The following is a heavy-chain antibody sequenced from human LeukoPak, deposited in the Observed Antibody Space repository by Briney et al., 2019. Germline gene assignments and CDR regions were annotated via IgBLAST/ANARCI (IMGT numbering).Heavy chain of an antibody. Sequence: SQTLSLTCTVSGGSISSGSYYWSWIRQPAGKGLEWIGRIYTSGSTNYNPSLQSRVTISVDTSKNQFSLKLSSVTAADTAVYYCARAEGFYDFRGYFQHWGQGTLVTVSS. J-gene: IGHJ1*01. D-gene: IGHD3-3*01. CDR1: GGSISSGSYY. CDR3: ARAEGFYDFRGYFQH. V-gene: IGHV4-61*02. CDR2: IYTSGST.